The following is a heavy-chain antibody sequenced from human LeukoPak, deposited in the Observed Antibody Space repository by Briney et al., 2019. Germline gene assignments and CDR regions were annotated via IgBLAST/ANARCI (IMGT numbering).Heavy chain of an antibody. CDR1: GFTFGDYA. D-gene: IGHD3-3*01. Sequence: GGSLGLSCTASGFTFGDYAMSWFRQAPGKGLEWVGFIRSKAYGGTTEYAASVKGRFTISRDDSKSIAYLQMNSLKTEDTAVYYCTRGGPFWSGYSDHNWFDPWGQGTLVTVSS. CDR3: TRGGPFWSGYSDHNWFDP. V-gene: IGHV3-49*03. CDR2: IRSKAYGGTT. J-gene: IGHJ5*02.